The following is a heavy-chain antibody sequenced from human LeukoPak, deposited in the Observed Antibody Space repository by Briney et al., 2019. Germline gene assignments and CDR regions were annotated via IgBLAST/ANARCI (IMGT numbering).Heavy chain of an antibody. CDR1: GLPFRRYR. D-gene: IGHD3-3*01. CDR3: AGDKDFWSGYLNWFDP. Sequence: GGSLRLSCAASGLPFRRYRMNWVPQARGRGREWVSYLWSSSSMIYNADSVKGRFTISRDNAKNSLYLQMNSLRAEDTAVYYCAGDKDFWSGYLNWFDPWGQGTLVTVSS. V-gene: IGHV3-48*01. CDR2: LWSSSSMI. J-gene: IGHJ5*02.